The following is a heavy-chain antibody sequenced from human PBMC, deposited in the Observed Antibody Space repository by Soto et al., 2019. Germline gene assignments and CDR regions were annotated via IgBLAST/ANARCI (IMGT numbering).Heavy chain of an antibody. Sequence: PGGSLRLSCAASGFTFSTYAMAWVRQAPGKGLEWVSGVSASGLNTDYADPVKGRFYISRDNSKNTVSLHMNSLRAEDTALYYCAKDPPRSNSGYCFDYWGQGTPVTVPS. D-gene: IGHD1-1*01. J-gene: IGHJ4*02. V-gene: IGHV3-23*01. CDR1: GFTFSTYA. CDR2: VSASGLNT. CDR3: AKDPPRSNSGYCFDY.